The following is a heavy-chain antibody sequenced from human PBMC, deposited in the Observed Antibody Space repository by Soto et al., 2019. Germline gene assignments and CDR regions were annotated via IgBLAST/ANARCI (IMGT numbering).Heavy chain of an antibody. J-gene: IGHJ5*02. V-gene: IGHV4-39*01. D-gene: IGHD6-13*01. Sequence: PSETLSLTCTVSGGSISSSSYYWGWIRQPPGKGLEWIGSIYYSGSTYYNPSLKSRVTISVDTSKNQFSLKLSSVTAADTAVYYCARHTAFIAAAGGPWFAPWGQGTLVTVSS. CDR3: ARHTAFIAAAGGPWFAP. CDR2: IYYSGST. CDR1: GGSISSSSYY.